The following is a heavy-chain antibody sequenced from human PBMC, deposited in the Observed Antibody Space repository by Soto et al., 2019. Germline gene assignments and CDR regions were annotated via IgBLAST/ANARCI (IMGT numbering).Heavy chain of an antibody. D-gene: IGHD3-10*01. CDR1: GYTFTSYY. J-gene: IGHJ4*02. Sequence: ASVKVSCKASGYTFTSYYMHWVRQAPGQGLEWMGIINPSGGSTSYAQKFQGRVTMTRDTSTSTVYMELSSLRSEDTAVYYCARAGQLWFGEYYFDYWGQGTLATVSS. V-gene: IGHV1-46*01. CDR3: ARAGQLWFGEYYFDY. CDR2: INPSGGST.